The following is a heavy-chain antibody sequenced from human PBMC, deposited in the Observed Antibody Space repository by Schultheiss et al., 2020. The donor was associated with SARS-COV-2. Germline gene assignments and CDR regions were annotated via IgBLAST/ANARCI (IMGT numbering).Heavy chain of an antibody. Sequence: SQTLSLTCAVYGGSFSGYYWSWIRQPPGKGLEWIGEINHSGSTNYNPSLKSRVTISVDTSKNQFSLKLSSVTAADTAVYYCARGGPVGFDYWGQGTLVTVSS. CDR2: INHSGST. CDR3: ARGGPVGFDY. V-gene: IGHV4-34*01. J-gene: IGHJ4*02. D-gene: IGHD1-26*01. CDR1: GGSFSGYY.